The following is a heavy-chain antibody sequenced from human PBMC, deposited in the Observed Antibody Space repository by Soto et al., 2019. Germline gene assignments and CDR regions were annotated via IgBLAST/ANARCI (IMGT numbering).Heavy chain of an antibody. CDR3: VREGIAVAGPFDH. J-gene: IGHJ4*02. D-gene: IGHD6-19*01. CDR1: GFIFRTYE. CDR2: ISSSDNTT. Sequence: PGGSLRLSCAASGFIFRTYEMNWVRQAPGKGLEWVSYISSSDNTTYYADSVKGRFTVSRDNAKNSLYLQMNSLRADDTAVYYCVREGIAVAGPFDHWGQGTLVTVSS. V-gene: IGHV3-48*03.